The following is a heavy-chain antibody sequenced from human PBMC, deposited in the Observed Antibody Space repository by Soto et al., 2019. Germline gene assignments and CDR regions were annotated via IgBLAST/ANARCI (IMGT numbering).Heavy chain of an antibody. CDR3: ARDRGVAPPVAGNTHYYYYMDV. CDR1: GYSFTNYG. D-gene: IGHD6-19*01. V-gene: IGHV1-18*01. J-gene: IGHJ6*03. Sequence: QDQLVQSGVEVKKPGASVKVSCKASGYSFTNYGITWVRQAPGQGFEWMGWISAYNGNTKYAQKPQGRVTMTTDASTSTGYLELRSLTSDDTAVYYCARDRGVAPPVAGNTHYYYYMDVWGKGTTVTVSS. CDR2: ISAYNGNT.